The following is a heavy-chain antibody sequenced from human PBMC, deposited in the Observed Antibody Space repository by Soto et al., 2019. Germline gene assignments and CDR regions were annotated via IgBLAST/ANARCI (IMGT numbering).Heavy chain of an antibody. CDR3: AKGVVVITPYAAFDI. CDR2: ISYDGSNK. V-gene: IGHV3-30*18. CDR1: GFTFSSYG. J-gene: IGHJ3*02. Sequence: QVQLVESGGGVVQPGRSLRLSCAASGFTFSSYGMHWVRQAPGKGLEWVAVISYDGSNKYYADSVKGRFTISRDNSKNTLDLQMNSLSAEDTAVYYCAKGVVVITPYAAFDIWGQGTMVTVSS. D-gene: IGHD3-22*01.